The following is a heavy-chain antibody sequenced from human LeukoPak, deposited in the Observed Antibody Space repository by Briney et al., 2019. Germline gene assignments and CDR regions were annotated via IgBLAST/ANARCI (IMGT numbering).Heavy chain of an antibody. D-gene: IGHD3-10*02. CDR1: GFTFSSYG. V-gene: IGHV3-30*02. J-gene: IGHJ6*04. CDR3: AELGITMIGGV. CDR2: IRYHGSDK. Sequence: PTGGSLRLSCTASGFTFSSYGMHWVRQAPGKGLEWVAFIRYHGSDKYYAESVKDRFTISRDNAKNSLYLQMNSLRAEDTAVYYCAELGITMIGGVWGKGTTVTVSS.